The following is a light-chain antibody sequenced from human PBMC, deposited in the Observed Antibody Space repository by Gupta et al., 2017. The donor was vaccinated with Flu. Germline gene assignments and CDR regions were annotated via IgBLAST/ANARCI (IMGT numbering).Light chain of an antibody. V-gene: IGKV1-39*01. Sequence: DIQMTQSPSSLSASVGDRVTITCRASQSISSYLNWYQQKPGKAPKLLIYAASSLQSGVPSRFSGSGSGTDFTLTISRLQPEDFATYYCQQRDSTPSNFGQGTKMEIK. CDR3: QQRDSTPSN. CDR1: QSISSY. CDR2: AAS. J-gene: IGKJ2*02.